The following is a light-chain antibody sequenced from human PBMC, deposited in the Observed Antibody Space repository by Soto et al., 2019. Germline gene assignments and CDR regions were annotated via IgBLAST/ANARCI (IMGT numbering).Light chain of an antibody. V-gene: IGLV2-14*01. Sequence: QPVLTQPASVSGSPGQSITISCTGTSSDVGGYNYVSWYQQHPGKAPKLMIYDVSNRPSGVSNRFSGSKSGNTASLTISGLQAEDEADYYCSSYTSSSTLEVFVTGTKVTVL. CDR3: SSYTSSSTLEV. J-gene: IGLJ1*01. CDR1: SSDVGGYNY. CDR2: DVS.